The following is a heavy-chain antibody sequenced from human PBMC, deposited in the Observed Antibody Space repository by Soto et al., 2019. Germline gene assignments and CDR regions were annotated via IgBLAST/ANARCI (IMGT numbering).Heavy chain of an antibody. D-gene: IGHD1-26*01. Sequence: QVHLVQSGAEVKRPGASVTVSCKASGYTLTSYGVHWVRQAPGDRLEWMGWINGGNGDTILSQKFQGRVTITRVTSANTAYMELSSLRSEDTAVYYCARGRSLVRAGETSVNFVDYWGQGTLVTVSS. CDR2: INGGNGDT. CDR1: GYTLTSYG. V-gene: IGHV1-3*01. CDR3: ARGRSLVRAGETSVNFVDY. J-gene: IGHJ4*02.